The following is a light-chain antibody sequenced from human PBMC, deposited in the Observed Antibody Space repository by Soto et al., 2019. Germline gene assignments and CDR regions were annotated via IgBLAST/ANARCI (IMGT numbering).Light chain of an antibody. V-gene: IGKV3-20*01. CDR3: QQYGSSLRGT. CDR1: QSVSSSY. CDR2: GAS. J-gene: IGKJ2*02. Sequence: EIVLTQSPGTLSLSPGERATLSCRASQSVSSSYLAWYQQKPGQAPMLLIYGASSRATGIPDRFSGSGSGTDFTLTISRLEPEDFAVYYCQQYGSSLRGTFGQGTKLEIK.